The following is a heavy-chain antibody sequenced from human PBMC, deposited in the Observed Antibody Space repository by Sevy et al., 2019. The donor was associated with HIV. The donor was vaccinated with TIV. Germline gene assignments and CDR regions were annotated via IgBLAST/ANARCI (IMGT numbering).Heavy chain of an antibody. Sequence: GGSLRLSCASSGFTFSIYAMHWVRQAPGKGLEWVALISYDGSNKYYADSVKGRFTISRDSSNNTVYLQMNSLRVDDTAVYYCARVRTDYSSSWHVWDYWGQGTLVTVSS. CDR2: ISYDGSNK. V-gene: IGHV3-30-3*01. J-gene: IGHJ4*02. CDR3: ARVRTDYSSSWHVWDY. CDR1: GFTFSIYA. D-gene: IGHD6-13*01.